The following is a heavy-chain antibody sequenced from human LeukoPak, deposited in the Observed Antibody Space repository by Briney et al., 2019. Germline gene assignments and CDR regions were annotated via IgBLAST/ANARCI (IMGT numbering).Heavy chain of an antibody. Sequence: GASVKVSCKASGYTFTSYYMHWVRQAPGQGLEWMGGIIPIFGTANYAQKFQGRVTITADESTSTAYMELSSLRSEDTAVYYCARGITTGDIDYWGQGTLVTVSS. V-gene: IGHV1-69*13. D-gene: IGHD7-27*01. CDR1: GYTFTSYY. CDR3: ARGITTGDIDY. CDR2: IIPIFGTA. J-gene: IGHJ4*02.